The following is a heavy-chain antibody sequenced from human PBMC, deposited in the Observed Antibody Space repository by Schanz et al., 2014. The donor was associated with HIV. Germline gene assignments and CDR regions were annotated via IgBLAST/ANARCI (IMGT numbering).Heavy chain of an antibody. V-gene: IGHV3-30-3*01. CDR1: GFTFSNYA. CDR3: ARGGIWEWDQPDFDY. D-gene: IGHD2-15*01. Sequence: QVQLVESRGGVVQPGRSLRLSCAVSGFTFSNYAMHWVRQAPGKGLEWVAVISYDGNNKYYADSVKGRVTISRDNSKNTLYLQMNSLRAEDTAVYYCARGGIWEWDQPDFDYWGQGTLVTVSS. J-gene: IGHJ4*02. CDR2: ISYDGNNK.